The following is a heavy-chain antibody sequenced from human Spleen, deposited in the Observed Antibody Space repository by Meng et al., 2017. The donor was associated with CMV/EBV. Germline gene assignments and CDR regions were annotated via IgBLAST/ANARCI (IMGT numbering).Heavy chain of an antibody. J-gene: IGHJ6*02. CDR3: ARETRRKGMDV. Sequence: GESLKISCAASGFRFSDYEMNWVRQAPGNGLEWISYISAGGSAIYYADSVKGRFTISRDDAKNSLYLQMNSLRAGDTAVYYCARETRRKGMDVWGQGTTVTVSS. CDR1: GFRFSDYE. V-gene: IGHV3-48*03. CDR2: ISAGGSAI.